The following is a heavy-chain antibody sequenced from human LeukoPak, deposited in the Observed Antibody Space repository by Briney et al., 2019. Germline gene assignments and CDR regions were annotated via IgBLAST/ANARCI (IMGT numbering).Heavy chain of an antibody. CDR3: ARQDSSGYYTNWFDP. D-gene: IGHD3-22*01. CDR1: GYSFTSYW. V-gene: IGHV5-10-1*01. J-gene: IGHJ5*02. CDR2: IDPSDSYT. Sequence: GESLRISCKGSGYSFTSYWISWVRQMPGKGLEWMGRIDPSDSYTNYSPSFQGHVTISADKSISTAYLQWSSLKASDTAMYHCARQDSSGYYTNWFDPWGQGTLVTVSS.